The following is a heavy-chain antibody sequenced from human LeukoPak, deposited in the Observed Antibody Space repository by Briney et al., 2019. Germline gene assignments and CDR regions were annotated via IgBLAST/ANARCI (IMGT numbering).Heavy chain of an antibody. D-gene: IGHD3-22*01. CDR2: IDYSGNT. V-gene: IGHV4-59*12. Sequence: SETLSLTCTVSGVSISTYYWTWIRQPPGKGLEWVGNIDYSGNTKYNPSLNSLVTISVDTSKNHFSLKLSSVTAADTAVYYCARWYYDSSGYRYFDYWGQGTLVIVSS. CDR1: GVSISTYY. CDR3: ARWYYDSSGYRYFDY. J-gene: IGHJ4*02.